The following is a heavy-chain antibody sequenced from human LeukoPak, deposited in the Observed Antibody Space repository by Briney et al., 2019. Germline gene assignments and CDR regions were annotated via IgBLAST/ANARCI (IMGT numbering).Heavy chain of an antibody. CDR1: GGTFISYA. CDR3: ARVDITGTTYYYYGMDV. Sequence: SVKVSCKASGGTFISYAISWVRQAPGQGLEWMGGIIPIFGTANYAQKFQGRVTITADESASTAYMELSSLRSEDTAVYYCARVDITGTTYYYYGMDVWGQGTTVTVSS. J-gene: IGHJ6*02. D-gene: IGHD1-7*01. V-gene: IGHV1-69*13. CDR2: IIPIFGTA.